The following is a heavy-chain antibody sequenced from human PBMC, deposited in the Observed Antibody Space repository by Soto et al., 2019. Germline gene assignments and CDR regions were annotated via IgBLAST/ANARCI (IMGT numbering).Heavy chain of an antibody. D-gene: IGHD6-13*01. CDR3: ARDLIAAAGAADY. CDR2: IWYDGSNK. CDR1: GFTFSSYG. V-gene: IGHV3-33*01. J-gene: IGHJ4*02. Sequence: QVQLVESGGGVVQSGRSLRLSCAASGFTFSSYGMHWVRQAPGKGLEWVAVIWYDGSNKYYADSVKGRFTISRDNSKNTLYLQMNSLRAEDTAVYYCARDLIAAAGAADYWGQGTLVTVSS.